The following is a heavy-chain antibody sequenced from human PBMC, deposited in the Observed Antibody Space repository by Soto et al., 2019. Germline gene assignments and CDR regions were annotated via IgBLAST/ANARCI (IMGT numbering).Heavy chain of an antibody. D-gene: IGHD3-16*02. Sequence: GSLRLSCAASGXTISSSCMHWVRQAPGKGLEWLAVILYDGSTTYYSDSAKCRFTISRENSKNTLHLQMSSMISEDTAVYFCAKDNRGHDFWGRGTLVTVSS. CDR1: GXTISSSC. CDR2: ILYDGSTT. CDR3: AKDNRGHDF. V-gene: IGHV3-33*06. J-gene: IGHJ4*02.